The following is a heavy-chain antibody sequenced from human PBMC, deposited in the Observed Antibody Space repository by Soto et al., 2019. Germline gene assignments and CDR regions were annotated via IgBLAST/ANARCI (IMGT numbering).Heavy chain of an antibody. D-gene: IGHD1-26*01. CDR2: SSFDGTQQ. CDR3: AKQSRGRCWEPLDY. J-gene: IGHJ4*02. V-gene: IGHV3-30*18. Sequence: GGSLRLSCAVSGFTVSNNYMSWVRQAPGKGLEWLAVSSFDGTQQFYGDSVKGRFTVSRDNSNNTLYLQMNSLRTEDTAIYYCAKQSRGRCWEPLDYWGQGTPVTVSS. CDR1: GFTVSNNY.